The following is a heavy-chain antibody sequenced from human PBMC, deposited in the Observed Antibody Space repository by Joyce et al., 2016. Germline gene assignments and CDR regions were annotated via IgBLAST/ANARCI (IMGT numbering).Heavy chain of an antibody. CDR2: ISTNNGNT. Sequence: QVQLVQSGAEVKKPGGSVKVSCKASGYTFTSYGISWVRQAPGQGLEWMGVISTNNGNTNYAQKLQGRVTMTTETSTSTAYMELRSLRSDDTAVYYCAREAYDCSGGSCYSSWFDPWGQGTLVTVSS. D-gene: IGHD2-15*01. V-gene: IGHV1-18*01. CDR3: AREAYDCSGGSCYSSWFDP. J-gene: IGHJ5*02. CDR1: GYTFTSYG.